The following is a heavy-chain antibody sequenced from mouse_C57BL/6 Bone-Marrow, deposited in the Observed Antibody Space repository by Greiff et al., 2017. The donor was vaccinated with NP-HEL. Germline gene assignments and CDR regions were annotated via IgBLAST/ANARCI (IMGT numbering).Heavy chain of an antibody. Sequence: QVQLKQPGAELVKPGASVKLSCKASGYTFTSYWMHWVKQRPGRGLEWIGRIDPNSGGTKYNEKFKSKATLTVDKPSSTAYMQLSSLTSEDSAVYYCARDDYGPSSYWYFDVWGTGTTVTVSS. J-gene: IGHJ1*03. CDR3: ARDDYGPSSYWYFDV. CDR1: GYTFTSYW. CDR2: IDPNSGGT. V-gene: IGHV1-72*01. D-gene: IGHD2-4*01.